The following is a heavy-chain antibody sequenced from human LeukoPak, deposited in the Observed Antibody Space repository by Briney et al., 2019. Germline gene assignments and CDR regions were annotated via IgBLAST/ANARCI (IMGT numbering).Heavy chain of an antibody. CDR1: GYTFTSYD. V-gene: IGHV1-8*01. J-gene: IGHJ4*01. Sequence: ASVKVSCKASGYTFTSYDINWVRQATGQGLEWMGWMNPNSGNTGYAQKFQGRVTMTRNTSIRTAYMELSSLRSEDTAVYYCASFGYGDYRYYFDYWGQGTLVTVSS. CDR3: ASFGYGDYRYYFDY. D-gene: IGHD4-17*01. CDR2: MNPNSGNT.